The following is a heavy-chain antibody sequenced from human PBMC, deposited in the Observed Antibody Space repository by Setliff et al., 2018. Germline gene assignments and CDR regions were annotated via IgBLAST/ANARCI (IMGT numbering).Heavy chain of an antibody. V-gene: IGHV3-21*01. Sequence: GGSLRLSCAASGFTFSSYTMNWVRQAPGQGLEWVSSIDSSSTWIYYADSVKGRFTISRDDAKNSLYLQMNSLRAEDTATYYCAKGRLGGHHGWFDPWGQGTLVTVSS. J-gene: IGHJ5*02. CDR3: AKGRLGGHHGWFDP. CDR2: IDSSSTWI. D-gene: IGHD3-16*01. CDR1: GFTFSSYT.